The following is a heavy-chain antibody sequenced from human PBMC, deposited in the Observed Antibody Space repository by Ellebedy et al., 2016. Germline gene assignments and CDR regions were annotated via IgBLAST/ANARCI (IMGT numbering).Heavy chain of an antibody. CDR3: ARGGIAADH. CDR1: GFTFSSYW. D-gene: IGHD6-13*01. Sequence: GGSLRLSXAASGFTFSSYWMHWVRQAPGKGLEWVAVISYDGSNKYYADSVKGRFTISRDNSKNTLYLQMNSLRAEDTAVYYCARGGIAADHWGQGTLVTVSS. J-gene: IGHJ4*02. CDR2: ISYDGSNK. V-gene: IGHV3-30-3*01.